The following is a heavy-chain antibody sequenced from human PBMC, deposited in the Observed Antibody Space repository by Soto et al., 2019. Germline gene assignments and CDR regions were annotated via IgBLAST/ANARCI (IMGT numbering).Heavy chain of an antibody. CDR3: ARLGDNNYQYKYNWFDP. V-gene: IGHV5-51*01. CDR2: IYPGDSFT. CDR1: GYNFTNYW. D-gene: IGHD4-4*01. Sequence: PGQSLKISCKVSGYNFTNYWIGWVRQMPGKGLEWMGIIYPGDSFTRYSPSLQGQVTISVDKSISTAYLQWRSLKASDTAMYYCARLGDNNYQYKYNWFDPWGQGTLVTVS. J-gene: IGHJ5*02.